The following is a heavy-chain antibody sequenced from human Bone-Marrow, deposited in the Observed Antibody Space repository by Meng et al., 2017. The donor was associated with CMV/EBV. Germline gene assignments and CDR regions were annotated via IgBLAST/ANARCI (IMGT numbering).Heavy chain of an antibody. J-gene: IGHJ5*02. CDR3: ARSFIAAADRFDP. CDR1: GGSISSSNW. D-gene: IGHD6-13*01. Sequence: SETLSLTCAVSGGSISSSNWWSWVRQPPGKGLEWIGEIYHSGSTNYNPSLKSRVTISVDTSKNQFSLKLSSVTAADTAVYYCARSFIAAADRFDPWGQGTLVTVSS. V-gene: IGHV4-4*02. CDR2: IYHSGST.